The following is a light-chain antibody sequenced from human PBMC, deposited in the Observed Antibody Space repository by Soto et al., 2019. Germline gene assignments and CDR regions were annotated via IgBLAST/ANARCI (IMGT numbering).Light chain of an antibody. CDR2: EVS. CDR3: SSFKGTNSFV. J-gene: IGLJ1*01. Sequence: QSVLTQPASVSGSPGQSITISCTGTSSDVGGYDYVSWYQQHPGKAPKLMIYEVSDRPLGVSNRFSGSKSGNTASLTVSGLQADDEANYYCSSFKGTNSFVFGTGTKLTVL. V-gene: IGLV2-14*01. CDR1: SSDVGGYDY.